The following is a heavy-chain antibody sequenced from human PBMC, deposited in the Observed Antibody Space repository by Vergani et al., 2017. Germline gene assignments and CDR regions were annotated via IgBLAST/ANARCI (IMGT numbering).Heavy chain of an antibody. CDR3: TRGSPDGYNYYFDY. CDR1: GFTFGDYA. J-gene: IGHJ4*02. D-gene: IGHD5-24*01. V-gene: IGHV3-49*03. Sequence: EVQLVESGGGLVQPGRSLRLSCTASGFTFGDYAMSWFRQAPGKGLEWVGFIRSTAYGGTTEYAASVKGRFTISRDDSKSIAYLQMNSLKTEDTAVYYCTRGSPDGYNYYFDYWGQGTLVTVSS. CDR2: IRSTAYGGTT.